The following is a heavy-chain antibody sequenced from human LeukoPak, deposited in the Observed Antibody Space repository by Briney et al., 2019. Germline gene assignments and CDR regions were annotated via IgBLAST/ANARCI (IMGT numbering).Heavy chain of an antibody. CDR1: GFTFSSYA. V-gene: IGHV3-23*01. CDR2: ISGSGVST. D-gene: IGHD1-14*01. Sequence: PGGSLRLSCAASGFTFSSYAMSWVRQAPGKGLEWVSAISGSGVSTYYADSVKGRFTISRDNSKNTLYLQMNSLRAEDTAVYYCTKVPDFQGRGASIDYWGQGTLVTVSS. J-gene: IGHJ4*02. CDR3: TKVPDFQGRGASIDY.